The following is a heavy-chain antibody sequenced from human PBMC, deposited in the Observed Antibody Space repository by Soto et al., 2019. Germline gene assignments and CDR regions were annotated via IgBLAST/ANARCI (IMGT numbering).Heavy chain of an antibody. CDR3: ARGNTFNYAGFDV. CDR2: MNAKSGDT. V-gene: IGHV1-8*01. Sequence: DSGKVSCNASGYTFSDFDINWLRQASGQGPEWMGWMNAKSGDTFFPQRFQGKFNMTWDTSLSTAYMEVGSLTSDDTAIYYCARGNTFNYAGFDVWGPGTTDTVS. J-gene: IGHJ6*02. D-gene: IGHD4-4*01. CDR1: GYTFSDFD.